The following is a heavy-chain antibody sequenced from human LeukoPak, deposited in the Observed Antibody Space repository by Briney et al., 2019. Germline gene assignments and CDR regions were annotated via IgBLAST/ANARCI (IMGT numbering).Heavy chain of an antibody. J-gene: IGHJ4*02. CDR1: GFIFSSYA. V-gene: IGHV3-23*01. CDR2: ISGSGGST. CDR3: AKGIVVVPTGGNFDY. Sequence: PGGSLRLSCAASGFIFSSYAMSWVRQAPGRGLEWVSAISGSGGSTYYEDSVKGRFTISRDNSKNTLYLQMNSLRAEDTAVYYCAKGIVVVPTGGNFDYWGQGTRVTVSS. D-gene: IGHD2-2*01.